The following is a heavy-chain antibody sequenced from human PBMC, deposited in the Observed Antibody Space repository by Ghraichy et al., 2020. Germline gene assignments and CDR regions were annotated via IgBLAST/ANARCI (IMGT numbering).Heavy chain of an antibody. CDR2: INNDGSDT. CDR1: GFTFSNYW. J-gene: IGHJ5*02. V-gene: IGHV3-74*01. CDR3: ARDKPHNWFDP. Sequence: GGSLRLSCAASGFTFSNYWMHWVRQAPGKGLVWVSRINNDGSDTIYADSVKGRFTISRDNAKNMVYLKMNSLRAEDTALYYCARDKPHNWFDPWGQGTLVIVSS.